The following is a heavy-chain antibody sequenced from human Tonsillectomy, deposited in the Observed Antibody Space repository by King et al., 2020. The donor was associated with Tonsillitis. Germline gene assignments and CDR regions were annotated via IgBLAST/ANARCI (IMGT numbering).Heavy chain of an antibody. D-gene: IGHD6-13*01. Sequence: QLVQSGAEVKKPGASVKVSCKASGYTFTSYGISWVRQAPGQGLEWMGWISAYNGNTNYAQKLQGRVNLTTDTSTSTAYMELRSLRADDTAMYYCARYSVYSSSREVDYWGQGTLVTVSS. V-gene: IGHV1-18*04. CDR3: ARYSVYSSSREVDY. CDR2: ISAYNGNT. J-gene: IGHJ4*02. CDR1: GYTFTSYG.